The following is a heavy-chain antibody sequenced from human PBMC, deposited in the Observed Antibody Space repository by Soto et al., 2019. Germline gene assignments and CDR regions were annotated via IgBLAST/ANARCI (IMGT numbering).Heavy chain of an antibody. D-gene: IGHD6-19*01. Sequence: QVQLQQWGAGLLKPSETLSLTCAVYGGSFSGYDWSWIRQPPGKGLEWIGEINHSGSTNYNPTLKRRVTISVDTSKNQFSLNLSSVTAADTAVYYCARASVAGTDWFDPLGQGTLVTVSS. CDR1: GGSFSGYD. CDR3: ARASVAGTDWFDP. CDR2: INHSGST. V-gene: IGHV4-34*01. J-gene: IGHJ5*02.